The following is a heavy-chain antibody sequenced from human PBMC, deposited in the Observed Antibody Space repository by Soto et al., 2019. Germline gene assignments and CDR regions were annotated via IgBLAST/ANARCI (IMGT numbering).Heavy chain of an antibody. CDR1: GFTFSSYG. V-gene: IGHV3-30*18. CDR2: ISYDGSNK. D-gene: IGHD1-26*01. Sequence: GGSLRLSCAASGFTFSSYGMHWVRQAPGKGLEWVAVISYDGSNKYYADSVKGRFTISRDNSKNTLYLQMNSLRAEDTAVYYCAKAWSRAREFDYWGQGTLVTVSS. CDR3: AKAWSRAREFDY. J-gene: IGHJ4*02.